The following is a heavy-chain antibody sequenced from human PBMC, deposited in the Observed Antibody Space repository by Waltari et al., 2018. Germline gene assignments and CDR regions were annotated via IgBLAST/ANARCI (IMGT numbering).Heavy chain of an antibody. D-gene: IGHD1-7*01. CDR2: ISSSSSTI. CDR3: ASGYNWNYDEH. Sequence: EVQLVESGGGLVQPGGSLRLSCAASGFTFSSYSMNWVRQAPGKGLEWVSYISSSSSTIQYADSVKGRFTISRDNAKNSLYLQMNGLRAEDTAVYYCASGYNWNYDEHWGQGTLVTVSS. CDR1: GFTFSSYS. V-gene: IGHV3-48*04. J-gene: IGHJ1*01.